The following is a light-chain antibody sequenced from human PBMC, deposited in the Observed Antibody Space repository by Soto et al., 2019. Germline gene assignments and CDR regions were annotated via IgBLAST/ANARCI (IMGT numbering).Light chain of an antibody. J-gene: IGKJ1*01. CDR1: QNLVYSDGNTY. Sequence: DVLITKSPLALPVTVVHPSSIFFRSSQNLVYSDGNTYLNWFQQRPGQSPRRLIYKVSNRDSGVPDGFSGSGSGTDFTLKISRVEAEDVGVYYCMQALQTQWTFGQGTKVDIK. CDR2: KVS. CDR3: MQALQTQWT. V-gene: IGKV2-30*01.